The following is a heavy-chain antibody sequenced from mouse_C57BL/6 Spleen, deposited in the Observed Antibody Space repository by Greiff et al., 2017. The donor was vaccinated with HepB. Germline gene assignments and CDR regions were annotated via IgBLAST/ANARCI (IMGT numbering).Heavy chain of an antibody. V-gene: IGHV1-85*01. CDR2: IYPRDGST. CDR1: GYTFTSYD. Sequence: QVQLQQSGPELVKPGASVKLSCKASGYTFTSYDINWVKQRPGQGLEWIGWIYPRDGSTKYNEKFKGKATLTVDTSSSTAYMELHSLTSEDSAVYFCARRGIWYYGSSPFAYWGQGTLVTVSA. D-gene: IGHD1-1*01. CDR3: ARRGIWYYGSSPFAY. J-gene: IGHJ3*01.